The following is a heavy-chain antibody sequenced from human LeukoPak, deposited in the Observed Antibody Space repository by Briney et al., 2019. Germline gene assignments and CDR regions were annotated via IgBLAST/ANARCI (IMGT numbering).Heavy chain of an antibody. D-gene: IGHD2-2*01. CDR2: IYHSGST. CDR1: GYSISSGYY. V-gene: IGHV4-38-2*02. J-gene: IGHJ4*02. CDR3: ARAGYCSSTSCYFDY. Sequence: PSETLSLTCTVSGYSISSGYYWGWIRQPPGKGLEWIGSIYHSGSTYYNPSLKSRVTISVDTSKNQFSLKLSSVTAADTAVYYCARAGYCSSTSCYFDYWGQGTLVTVSS.